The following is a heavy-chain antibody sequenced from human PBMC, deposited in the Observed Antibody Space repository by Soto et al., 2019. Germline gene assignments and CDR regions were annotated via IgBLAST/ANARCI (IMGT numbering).Heavy chain of an antibody. D-gene: IGHD2-15*01. CDR2: IFFTGNI. CDR1: GASLSSINYY. Sequence: NPSETLSLTCTVSGASLSSINYYWGWIRQPPGKGLEWVGSIFFTGNIYYNPSLKSRVTISVDTSRNQFSLMVNSVTAADTAVYYCASRHCSGGSCYNPSFDSWGQGALVTVSS. J-gene: IGHJ4*02. V-gene: IGHV4-39*01. CDR3: ASRHCSGGSCYNPSFDS.